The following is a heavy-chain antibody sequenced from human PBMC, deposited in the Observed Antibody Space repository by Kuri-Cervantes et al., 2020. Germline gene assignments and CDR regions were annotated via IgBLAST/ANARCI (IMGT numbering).Heavy chain of an antibody. J-gene: IGHJ5*02. CDR2: IYHSGST. Sequence: SETLSLTCAVSGYSISSGYYWGWIRQPPGKGLEWIGSIYHSGSTYYNPSLKSRVTISVDTSKNQFSLKLSSVTAADTAVYYCARDSGIAAAGTVWFDPWGQGTLVTVSS. CDR3: ARDSGIAAAGTVWFDP. V-gene: IGHV4-38-2*02. CDR1: GYSISSGYY. D-gene: IGHD6-13*01.